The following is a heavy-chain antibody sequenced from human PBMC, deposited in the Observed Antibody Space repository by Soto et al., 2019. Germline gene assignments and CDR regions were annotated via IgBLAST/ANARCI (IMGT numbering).Heavy chain of an antibody. J-gene: IGHJ5*01. D-gene: IGHD1-26*01. Sequence: SQTLSLTCAISGDSVSSSSVTWNWIRQSPSRGLEWLGRTYYRSKWYNDYAESVKSRITINPDTSKNQFSLHLNSVTPEDTAVYYCVRLIGNSWLDFWGQGSLVTVSS. CDR1: GDSVSSSSVT. CDR3: VRLIGNSWLDF. V-gene: IGHV6-1*01. CDR2: TYYRSKWYN.